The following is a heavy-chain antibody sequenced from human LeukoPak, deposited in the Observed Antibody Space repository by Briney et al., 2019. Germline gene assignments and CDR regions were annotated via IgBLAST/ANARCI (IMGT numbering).Heavy chain of an antibody. V-gene: IGHV3-7*01. CDR3: ARDRSWWQLPFDY. Sequence: GGSLRLSCAASGFTFSSYWMSWVRQAPGKGLEWVANIKQDGSEKYYVDSVKGRFTISRDNAKNSLYLQMNSLRAEDTAVYYCARDRSWWQLPFDYWGQGTLVTVSS. CDR2: IKQDGSEK. D-gene: IGHD2-15*01. CDR1: GFTFSSYW. J-gene: IGHJ4*02.